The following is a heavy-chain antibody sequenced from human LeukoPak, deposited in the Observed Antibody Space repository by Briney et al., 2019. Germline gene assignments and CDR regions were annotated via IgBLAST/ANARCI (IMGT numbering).Heavy chain of an antibody. CDR3: ARLRTYYYDSSGFLPEEPDDY. D-gene: IGHD3-22*01. CDR2: IIPILGIA. Sequence: SVKVSCKASGGTFSGYAISWVRQAPGQGLEWMGRIIPILGIANYAQKFQGRVTITADKSTSTAYMELSSLRYEDTAVYYCARLRTYYYDSSGFLPEEPDDYWGQGTLVTVSS. V-gene: IGHV1-69*04. CDR1: GGTFSGYA. J-gene: IGHJ4*02.